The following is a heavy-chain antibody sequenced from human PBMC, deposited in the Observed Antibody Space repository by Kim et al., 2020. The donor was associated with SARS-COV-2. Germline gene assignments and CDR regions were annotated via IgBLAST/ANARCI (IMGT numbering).Heavy chain of an antibody. J-gene: IGHJ6*02. CDR3: ARPLGTYGDWAMDV. Sequence: GGSLRLSCAASGFTFSSYAMHWVRQAPGKGLEWVAVISYDGSNKYYADSVKGRFTISRDNSKNTLYLQMNSLRAEDTAVYYCARPLGTYGDWAMDVWGQGTTVTVSS. V-gene: IGHV3-30*04. D-gene: IGHD4-17*01. CDR1: GFTFSSYA. CDR2: ISYDGSNK.